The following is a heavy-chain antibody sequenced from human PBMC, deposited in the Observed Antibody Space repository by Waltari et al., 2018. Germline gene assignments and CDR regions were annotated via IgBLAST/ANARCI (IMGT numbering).Heavy chain of an antibody. CDR3: ARGGGGDWEWFDP. V-gene: IGHV4-59*01. Sequence: QVQLQESGPSLLKPSETLSLICTVSGCSISCFYWSWVRQPPGKGLDWIGYIYYTGSTNFNPSLKSSVTMSVDTSKNQFSLKLSSVTAADTAFYYCARGGGGDWEWFDPWGQGTLVTVSS. CDR2: IYYTGST. CDR1: GCSISCFY. D-gene: IGHD2-21*02. J-gene: IGHJ5*02.